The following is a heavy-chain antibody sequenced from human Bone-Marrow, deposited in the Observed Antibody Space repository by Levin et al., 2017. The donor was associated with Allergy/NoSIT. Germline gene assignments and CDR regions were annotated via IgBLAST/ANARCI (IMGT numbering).Heavy chain of an antibody. CDR1: EFVFSNYA. CDR2: ISYDGINE. D-gene: IGHD6-19*01. Sequence: HAGGSLRLSCAASEFVFSNYAMHWVRQAPGKGLEWVAVISYDGINEYYADSVKGRFTISRDNSKNTLFLQMNSLRGEDTAVYYCAKAASSGWDGHQYGMDVWGQGTTVTVSS. J-gene: IGHJ6*02. CDR3: AKAASSGWDGHQYGMDV. V-gene: IGHV3-30*18.